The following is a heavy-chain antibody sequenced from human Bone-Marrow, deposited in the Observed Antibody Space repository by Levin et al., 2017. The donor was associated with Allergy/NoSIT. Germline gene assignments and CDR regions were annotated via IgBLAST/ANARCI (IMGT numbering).Heavy chain of an antibody. CDR3: ARDETFTSWHTVWFDP. D-gene: IGHD2-2*01. CDR1: GDSINNTNHY. J-gene: IGHJ5*02. Sequence: SETLSLTCTVSGDSINNTNHYWSWIRQPAGKGLEWIGRMFAGGAATYNRSLRSRVTISIDTSKNQFSLKLTSVTAADTSVYYCARDETFTSWHTVWFDPWGQGTLVTVSS. V-gene: IGHV4-61*02. CDR2: MFAGGAA.